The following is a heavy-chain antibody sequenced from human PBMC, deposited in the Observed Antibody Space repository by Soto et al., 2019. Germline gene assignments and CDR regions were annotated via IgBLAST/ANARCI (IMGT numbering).Heavy chain of an antibody. Sequence: PSQTLSLTCVISGDSVSSNSAAWNWIRQSPSRGLEWLGRTYYRSKWYNDYAVSVKSRITINPDTSKNQFSLQLNSVTPEDTAVYYCARGLSSSYGYNPQPLYDWGQGTLVPVSS. CDR1: GDSVSSNSAA. J-gene: IGHJ4*02. CDR2: TYYRSKWYN. D-gene: IGHD5-18*01. V-gene: IGHV6-1*01. CDR3: ARGLSSSYGYNPQPLYD.